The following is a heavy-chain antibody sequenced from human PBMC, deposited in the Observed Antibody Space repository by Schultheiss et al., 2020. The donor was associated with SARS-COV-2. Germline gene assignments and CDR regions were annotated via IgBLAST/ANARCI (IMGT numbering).Heavy chain of an antibody. CDR2: INSDGSST. CDR1: GFTFSSYW. Sequence: GGSLRLSCAASGFTFSSYWMHWVRQAPGKGLVWVSRINSDGSSTSYADSVKGRFTISRDNAKNTLYLQMNSLRAEDTAVYYCARGGYSSSSRGEDWFDPWGQGTLVTVSS. CDR3: ARGGYSSSSRGEDWFDP. D-gene: IGHD6-6*01. V-gene: IGHV3-74*01. J-gene: IGHJ5*02.